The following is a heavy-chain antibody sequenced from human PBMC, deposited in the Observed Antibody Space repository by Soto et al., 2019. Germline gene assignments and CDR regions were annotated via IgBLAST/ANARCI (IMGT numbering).Heavy chain of an antibody. J-gene: IGHJ4*02. V-gene: IGHV3-53*01. CDR2: IYTGGST. CDR1: GFSVSSNY. D-gene: IGHD6-19*01. Sequence: GGSLSLSCAASGFSVSSNYMSWVRQAPGNGLEWVSVIYTGGSTHYADSVEGRFTISRDISKNTLYLQMNSLRAEDTAVYYCARDPGSIAVAGTIWGQGTLVTVSS. CDR3: ARDPGSIAVAGTI.